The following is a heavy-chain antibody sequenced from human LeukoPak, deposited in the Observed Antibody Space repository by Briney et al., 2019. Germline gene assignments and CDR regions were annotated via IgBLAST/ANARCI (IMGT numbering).Heavy chain of an antibody. CDR3: AREYGDPRLRYFDY. CDR2: ISSSGSTK. D-gene: IGHD4-17*01. CDR1: GFTFSSYE. J-gene: IGHJ4*02. Sequence: GGSLRLSCAAYGFTFSSYEMNWVRQAPGKGLEWVSYISSSGSTKYYADSVKGRFTISRDNAKNSLYLQMNSLRAEDTAVYYCAREYGDPRLRYFDYWGQGTLVTVSS. V-gene: IGHV3-48*03.